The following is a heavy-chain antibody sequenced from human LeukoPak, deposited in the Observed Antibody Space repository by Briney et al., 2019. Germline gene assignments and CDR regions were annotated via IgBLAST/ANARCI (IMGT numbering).Heavy chain of an antibody. CDR2: IFTSGST. CDR1: GGSVSSYY. J-gene: IGHJ4*02. CDR3: ARRRYSSGSYYFDY. D-gene: IGHD3-22*01. Sequence: PSETLSLTCTVSGGSVSSYYWNWIRQPPGKGLEWTGYIFTSGSTSYNPSLKSRVTISLDTSKNQFSLNLTSVTAADTAVYYCARRRYSSGSYYFDYWGQGTLVTVSS. V-gene: IGHV4-4*09.